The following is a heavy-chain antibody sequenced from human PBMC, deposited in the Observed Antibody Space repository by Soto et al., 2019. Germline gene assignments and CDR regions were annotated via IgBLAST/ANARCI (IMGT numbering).Heavy chain of an antibody. CDR1: VFTFSSYG. V-gene: IGHV3-30*18. CDR2: ISYDGSNK. D-gene: IGHD2-15*01. J-gene: IGHJ4*02. CDR3: AKDRKWWIRSPDIVAIDY. Sequence: VGSLRLSCASSVFTFSSYGMHCVRHSPGKGLEWVAVISYDGSNKYYADSVKGRFTISRDNSKNTLYLQMNSLRAEDTAVYYCAKDRKWWIRSPDIVAIDYWGQGTLVNVSS.